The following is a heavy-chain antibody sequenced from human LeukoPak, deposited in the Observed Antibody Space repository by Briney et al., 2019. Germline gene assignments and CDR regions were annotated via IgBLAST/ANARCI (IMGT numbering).Heavy chain of an antibody. D-gene: IGHD4-11*01. CDR1: GYSFTSYW. J-gene: IGHJ4*02. CDR3: ARPGRTVTTDFDY. CDR2: IYPGDSET. Sequence: GESLKISCKGSGYSFTSYWIGWVRQMPGKGLEWMGTIYPGDSETRYSPSFQGQVTISADKSITTAYLQWSSLKASDTAMYYCARPGRTVTTDFDYWGQGTLVTVSS. V-gene: IGHV5-51*01.